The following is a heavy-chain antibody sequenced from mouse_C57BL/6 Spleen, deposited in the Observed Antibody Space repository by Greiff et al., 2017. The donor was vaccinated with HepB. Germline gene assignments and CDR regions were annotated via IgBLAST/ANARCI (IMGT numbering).Heavy chain of an antibody. J-gene: IGHJ4*01. D-gene: IGHD1-1*01. CDR2: IDPETGGT. Sequence: LQQSGAELVRPGASVTLSCKASGYTFTDYEMHWVKQTPVHGLEWIGAIDPETGGTAYNQKFKGKAILTADKSSSTAYMELRSLTSEDSAVYYCTNYYGSSYNYAMDYWGQGTSVTVSS. CDR1: GYTFTDYE. CDR3: TNYYGSSYNYAMDY. V-gene: IGHV1-15*01.